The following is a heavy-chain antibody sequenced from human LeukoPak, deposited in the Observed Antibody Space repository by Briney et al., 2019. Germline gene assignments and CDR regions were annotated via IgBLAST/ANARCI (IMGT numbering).Heavy chain of an antibody. J-gene: IGHJ3*02. D-gene: IGHD3-10*01. CDR1: GYTFTSYY. V-gene: IGHV1-46*01. CDR3: ARSMVRGIIVEAFDI. Sequence: GASVKVSCKASGYTFTSYYMHWVRQAPGQGLEWMGIINPSGGSTNYAQKFQGRVTMTRDTSINTAYMELSRLRSDDTAVYYCARSMVRGIIVEAFDIWGQGTMVTVSS. CDR2: INPSGGST.